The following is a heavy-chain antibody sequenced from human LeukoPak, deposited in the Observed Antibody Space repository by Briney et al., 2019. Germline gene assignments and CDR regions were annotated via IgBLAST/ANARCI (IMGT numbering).Heavy chain of an antibody. D-gene: IGHD3-22*01. Sequence: PSETLSLTCAVYGGSFSGYYWSWIRQPPGKGLEWIGEINHSGSTNYNPSLKSRVTISVDTSKNQFSLKLSSVTAADTAVYYCAIHDSSVEDYWGQGTLVTVSS. V-gene: IGHV4-34*01. CDR1: GGSFSGYY. CDR2: INHSGST. J-gene: IGHJ4*02. CDR3: AIHDSSVEDY.